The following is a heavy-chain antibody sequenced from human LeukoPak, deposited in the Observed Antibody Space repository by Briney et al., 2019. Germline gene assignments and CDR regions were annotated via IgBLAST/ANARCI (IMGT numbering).Heavy chain of an antibody. V-gene: IGHV3-7*01. Sequence: GGSLRLSCAASGFTFSTYRMSWVRQAPGKGLEWVANIKQYGSEKHYVDSVKGRFTISRGNAKNSLYLQMSSLRAEDTAVYYCARRAGAYSHPYDYWGQGTLVTVSS. CDR2: IKQYGSEK. CDR1: GFTFSTYR. CDR3: ARRAGAYSHPYDY. D-gene: IGHD4/OR15-4a*01. J-gene: IGHJ4*02.